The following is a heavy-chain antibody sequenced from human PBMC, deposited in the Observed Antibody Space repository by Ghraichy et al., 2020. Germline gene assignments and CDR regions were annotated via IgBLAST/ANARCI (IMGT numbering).Heavy chain of an antibody. Sequence: GGSLRLSCAASGFTFDDYGMSWVRQAPGKGLEWVSGINWNGGTTYYADSVKGRFTISRDNIKKSLYLQMNSLRAEDTALYHCARGDGIVVVGGDAFDIWGQGTMVTVSS. CDR2: INWNGGTT. J-gene: IGHJ3*02. D-gene: IGHD3-22*01. CDR1: GFTFDDYG. V-gene: IGHV3-20*01. CDR3: ARGDGIVVVGGDAFDI.